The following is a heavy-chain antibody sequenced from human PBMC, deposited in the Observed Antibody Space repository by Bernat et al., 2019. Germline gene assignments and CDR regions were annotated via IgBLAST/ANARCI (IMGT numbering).Heavy chain of an antibody. CDR1: GFTFSSYG. Sequence: QVQLVESGGGVVQPGRSLRLSCAASGFTFSSYGMHWVRQAPGKGLEWVAVISYDGSNKYYADSVKGRFTISRDNSKNTLYLQMNSLRAEDTAVYYCAKEIDYWGQRTLVTVSS. CDR2: ISYDGSNK. V-gene: IGHV3-30*18. J-gene: IGHJ4*02. CDR3: AKEIDY.